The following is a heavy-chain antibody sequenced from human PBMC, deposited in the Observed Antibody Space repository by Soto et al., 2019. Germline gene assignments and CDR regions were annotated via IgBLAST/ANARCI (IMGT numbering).Heavy chain of an antibody. D-gene: IGHD5-12*01. J-gene: IGHJ6*02. CDR2: IYYTGTT. CDR3: ARGEYSGYDPPYYYYYGMDV. Sequence: PSETLSLTCTVSGGSIRSFYWNWIRQPPGKGLEWIGYIYYTGTTNYNPSLKSRVTISVDTSKNQFSLQLSSVTAADTAVYYCARGEYSGYDPPYYYYYGMDVWGQGTTVTVS. CDR1: GGSIRSFY. V-gene: IGHV4-59*01.